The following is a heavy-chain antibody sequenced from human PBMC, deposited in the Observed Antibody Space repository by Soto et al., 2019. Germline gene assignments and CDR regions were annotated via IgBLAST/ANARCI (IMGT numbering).Heavy chain of an antibody. CDR3: GRLFTDAVFWDYFDY. CDR1: GYDFSTHW. D-gene: IGHD3-16*01. CDR2: IYPSDSDT. V-gene: IGHV5-51*01. Sequence: PGESLKISCKASGYDFSTHWIGWARHMPGKGLQWMAIIYPSDSDTKYSPSFQGHVTISVDKSISTAYLQWSGLQASDSAKYYCGRLFTDAVFWDYFDYWGPGTPVTVSP. J-gene: IGHJ4*01.